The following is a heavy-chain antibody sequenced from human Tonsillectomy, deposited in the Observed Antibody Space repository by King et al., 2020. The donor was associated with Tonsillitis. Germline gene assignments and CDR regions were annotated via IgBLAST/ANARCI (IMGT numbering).Heavy chain of an antibody. D-gene: IGHD6-13*01. J-gene: IGHJ4*02. V-gene: IGHV3-33*08. CDR2: IVYDGSNK. CDR3: ARDPSSWPEGDY. Sequence: VQLVESGGGVVQPGRSLRLSCTASGFTFSSYGMYWVRQAPGKGLDWVAVIVYDGSNKYYADSVKGRVTIPRDNSKNTLYLQMNSLRADDTAVYYCARDPSSWPEGDYWGQGTLVTVSS. CDR1: GFTFSSYG.